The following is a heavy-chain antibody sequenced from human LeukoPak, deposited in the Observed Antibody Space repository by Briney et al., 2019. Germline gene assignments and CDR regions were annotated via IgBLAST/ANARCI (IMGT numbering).Heavy chain of an antibody. Sequence: SVKVPCKASGGTFSSYAISWVRQAPGQGLEWMGGIIPIFGTANYAQKFQGRVTITADESTSTAYMELSSLRSEDTAVYYCARFPSPGIAVAAFDYWGQGTLVTVSS. V-gene: IGHV1-69*13. CDR1: GGTFSSYA. J-gene: IGHJ4*02. CDR2: IIPIFGTA. D-gene: IGHD6-19*01. CDR3: ARFPSPGIAVAAFDY.